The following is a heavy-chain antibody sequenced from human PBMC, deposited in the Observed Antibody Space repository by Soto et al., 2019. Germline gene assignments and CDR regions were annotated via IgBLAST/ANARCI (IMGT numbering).Heavy chain of an antibody. CDR3: VKNLRPSQLAYYDY. J-gene: IGHJ4*02. V-gene: IGHV3-64D*08. D-gene: IGHD6-6*01. CDR2: ISSNGGST. CDR1: GFTSSSYA. Sequence: GGSLILSCSASGFTSSSYAMHWVRQAPGKGLEYVSAISSNGGSTYYADSVKGRFTISRDNSKNTLYLQMSSLRAEDTAVYYCVKNLRPSQLAYYDYWGQGTLVTVSS.